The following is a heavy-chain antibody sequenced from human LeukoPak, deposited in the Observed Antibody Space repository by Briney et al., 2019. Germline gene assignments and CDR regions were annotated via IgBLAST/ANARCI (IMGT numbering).Heavy chain of an antibody. J-gene: IGHJ4*02. CDR3: ARDTSYGDYPWTFDY. CDR2: IYYSGST. V-gene: IGHV4-59*01. Sequence: SETLSLTCTVSGGSISSYYWSWIRQPPGKGLEWSGYIYYSGSTNYNPSLKSRVTISVDTSKNQFSLKLSSVTAADTAVYYCARDTSYGDYPWTFDYWGQGTLVTVSS. CDR1: GGSISSYY. D-gene: IGHD4-17*01.